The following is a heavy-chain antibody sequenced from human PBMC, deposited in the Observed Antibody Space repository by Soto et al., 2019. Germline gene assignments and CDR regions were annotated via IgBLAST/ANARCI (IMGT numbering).Heavy chain of an antibody. CDR2: INQDGSER. CDR1: GFTFSSFW. D-gene: IGHD3-16*01. Sequence: EVQLVESGGDLVQPGGSLRLSCAASGFTFSSFWMTWVRQAPGKGLEWVANINQDGSERHYVDSVKGRFTISRDNAKSSLYLQMNSLSAEDTAVYYCASGGLVDYCGQGTLVTVSS. CDR3: ASGGLVDY. J-gene: IGHJ4*02. V-gene: IGHV3-7*05.